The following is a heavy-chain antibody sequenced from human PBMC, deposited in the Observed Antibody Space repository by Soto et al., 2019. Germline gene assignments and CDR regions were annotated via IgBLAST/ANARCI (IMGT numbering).Heavy chain of an antibody. Sequence: VQLLESGGGLVQPGGSLRLYCAASGFTFTNYAMSWVRQAPGRGLEWVSAIGGSGASTYYADSVKGRFNISRDNFRNTLYLEMNSLRAEDTAVYFCAKGRRYILRFWEWSSNIDYWGQGTLVTVSS. CDR1: GFTFTNYA. V-gene: IGHV3-23*01. J-gene: IGHJ4*02. CDR2: IGGSGAST. CDR3: AKGRRYILRFWEWSSNIDY. D-gene: IGHD3-3*01.